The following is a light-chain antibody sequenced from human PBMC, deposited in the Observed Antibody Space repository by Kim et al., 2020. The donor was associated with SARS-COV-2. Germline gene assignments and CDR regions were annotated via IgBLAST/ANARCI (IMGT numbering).Light chain of an antibody. Sequence: EKKGRKTCNGEKLGDKYAWWYKQKPGQAPVMVIYKDSKRPSGIPERFSGSNSGNTATLTISGTQAMDEADYYCQAWDSSTDVVFGGGTQLTVL. V-gene: IGLV3-1*01. J-gene: IGLJ2*01. CDR3: QAWDSSTDVV. CDR2: KDS. CDR1: KLGDKY.